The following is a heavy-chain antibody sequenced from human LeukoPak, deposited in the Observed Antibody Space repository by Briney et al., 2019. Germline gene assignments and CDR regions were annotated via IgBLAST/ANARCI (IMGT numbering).Heavy chain of an antibody. V-gene: IGHV3-11*04. CDR2: ISSGGSTI. CDR1: GFTVSDYY. D-gene: IGHD3-22*01. CDR3: ARDIYYYDSSGYYFPGGSDY. J-gene: IGHJ4*02. Sequence: GGSLRLSCAASGFTVSDYYMSWIRQAPAKGLEWVSYISSGGSTIYYADSVKGRFTISRDNAKNSLYLQMNSLRAEDTAVYYCARDIYYYDSSGYYFPGGSDYWGQGTLVTVSS.